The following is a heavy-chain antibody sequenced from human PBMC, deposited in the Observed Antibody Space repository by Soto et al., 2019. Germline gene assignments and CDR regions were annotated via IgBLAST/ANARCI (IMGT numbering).Heavy chain of an antibody. V-gene: IGHV3-23*01. CDR1: GFTFSSYA. CDR2: ISGRGGNT. Sequence: GGSLRLSCAASGFTFSSYAMSWVRQAPGKGLEWVSGISGRGGNTYYADSVKGRFTISRDNSKNTLYLQMNSLRAEDTAVYYCAKGVIAAAVDYFDYWGQGTLVTVSS. J-gene: IGHJ4*02. D-gene: IGHD6-13*01. CDR3: AKGVIAAAVDYFDY.